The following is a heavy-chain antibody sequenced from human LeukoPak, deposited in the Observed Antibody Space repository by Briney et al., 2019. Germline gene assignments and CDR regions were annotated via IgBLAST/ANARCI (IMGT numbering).Heavy chain of an antibody. Sequence: SETLSLTCTVSGGSISSGDYYWSWIRQPPGKGLEWIGYIYYSGSTYYNPSLKSRVTISVDTSKNQFSLKLSSVTAADTAVYYCASPSMPNGAFGIWGQGTMVTVSS. V-gene: IGHV4-30-4*01. J-gene: IGHJ3*02. CDR3: ASPSMPNGAFGI. CDR1: GGSISSGDYY. D-gene: IGHD2-8*01. CDR2: IYYSGST.